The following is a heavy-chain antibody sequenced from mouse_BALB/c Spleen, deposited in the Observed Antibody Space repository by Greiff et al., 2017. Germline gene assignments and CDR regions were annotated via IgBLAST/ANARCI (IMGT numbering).Heavy chain of an antibody. Sequence: EVQVVESGGGLVKPGGSLKLSCAASGFTFSSYAMSWVRQSPEKRLEWVAEISSGGSYTYYPDTVTGRFTISRDNAKNTLYLEMSSLRSEDTAMYYCARVGLRYFDYWGQGTTLTVSS. V-gene: IGHV5-9-4*01. D-gene: IGHD2-2*01. CDR1: GFTFSSYA. CDR3: ARVGLRYFDY. J-gene: IGHJ2*01. CDR2: ISSGGSYT.